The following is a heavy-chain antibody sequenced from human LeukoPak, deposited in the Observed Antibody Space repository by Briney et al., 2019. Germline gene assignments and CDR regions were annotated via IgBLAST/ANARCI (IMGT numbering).Heavy chain of an antibody. CDR2: INSDGSST. Sequence: GGSLRLSCAASGFTFSSYWMHWFRQAPGKGLVWVSRINSDGSSTSYADSVKGRFTISRDNAKNTLYLQMNSLRAEDTAVYYCAGVEGSSWVFDYWGQGTLVTVSS. CDR1: GFTFSSYW. J-gene: IGHJ4*02. CDR3: AGVEGSSWVFDY. V-gene: IGHV3-74*01. D-gene: IGHD6-13*01.